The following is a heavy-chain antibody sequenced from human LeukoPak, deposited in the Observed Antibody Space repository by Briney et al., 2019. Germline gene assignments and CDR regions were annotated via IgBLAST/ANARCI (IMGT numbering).Heavy chain of an antibody. Sequence: PSETLSLTCTVSGGSISSYYWSWIRQPPGKGLEWIGYIYYSGSTNYNPSLKSRVTTSVDTSKNQFSLKLSSVTAADTAVYYCARTFNWNYDHWGQGTLVTVSS. D-gene: IGHD1-7*01. CDR1: GGSISSYY. CDR3: ARTFNWNYDH. CDR2: IYYSGST. J-gene: IGHJ5*02. V-gene: IGHV4-59*01.